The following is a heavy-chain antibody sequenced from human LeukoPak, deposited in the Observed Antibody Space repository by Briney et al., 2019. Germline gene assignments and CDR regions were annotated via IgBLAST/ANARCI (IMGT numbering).Heavy chain of an antibody. Sequence: PGGSLRLSCAASGFTFSTYSMNWVRQAPGKGLEWVSYISSSSSTIYYADSAKGRFTISRDNAKNSLYLQMNSLRAEDTAVYYCARLAAPYLDYWGQGTLVTVSS. J-gene: IGHJ4*02. D-gene: IGHD2-15*01. CDR2: ISSSSSTI. V-gene: IGHV3-48*04. CDR1: GFTFSTYS. CDR3: ARLAAPYLDY.